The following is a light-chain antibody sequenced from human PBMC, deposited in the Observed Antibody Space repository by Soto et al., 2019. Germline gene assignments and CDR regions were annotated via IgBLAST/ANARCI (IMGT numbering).Light chain of an antibody. CDR3: SSYAGSNNYV. V-gene: IGLV2-8*01. Sequence: LTQPPSASGSPGQSVTISCTGTSSDVGGYNYVSWYQQHPGKAPKLMIYEVSKRPPGVPDRFSGSKSGNTASLTVSGLQAEDEADYYCSSYAGSNNYVFGTGTKLTVL. CDR2: EVS. CDR1: SSDVGGYNY. J-gene: IGLJ1*01.